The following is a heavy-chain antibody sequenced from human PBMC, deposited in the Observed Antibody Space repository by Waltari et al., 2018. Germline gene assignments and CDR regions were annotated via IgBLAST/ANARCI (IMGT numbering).Heavy chain of an antibody. CDR3: ARDVGSSGYYGYFQH. J-gene: IGHJ1*01. CDR1: GFTFTSYA. Sequence: QVQLVESGGGVVQPGRSLRPSCAASGFTFTSYAMPWVRQAPGEGLEWVAVISYDGSNKYYADSVKGRFTISRDNSKNTLYLQMNSLRAEDTAVYYCARDVGSSGYYGYFQHWGQGTLVTVSS. D-gene: IGHD3-22*01. CDR2: ISYDGSNK. V-gene: IGHV3-30-3*01.